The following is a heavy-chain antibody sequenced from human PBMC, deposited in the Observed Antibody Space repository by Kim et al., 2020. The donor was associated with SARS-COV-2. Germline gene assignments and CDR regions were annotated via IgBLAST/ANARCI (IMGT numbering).Heavy chain of an antibody. V-gene: IGHV3-23*01. Sequence: GGSLRLSCAASGFTFSSYAMSWVRQAPGKGLEWVSAISGSGVTTSYADSVKGRFSISRDNSKNTLYLQMNSLRAEDTAVYYCARDEQSSSWFPLRFGIWGQGTMATVSS. D-gene: IGHD6-13*01. CDR2: ISGSGVTT. CDR3: ARDEQSSSWFPLRFGI. J-gene: IGHJ3*02. CDR1: GFTFSSYA.